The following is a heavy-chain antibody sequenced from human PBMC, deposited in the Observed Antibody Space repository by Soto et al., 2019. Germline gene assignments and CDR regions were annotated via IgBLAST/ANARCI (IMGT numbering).Heavy chain of an antibody. CDR1: GFTFSTYS. Sequence: ESGGGLVQPGGSLRLSCAASGFTFSTYSMNWVRQAPGKGLEWVSYISTTGSTIYYADSVKGRFTISRDNAKNSLYLQMTSLRAEYTAVYYCARYKGYCSGGSCYYYYYMDVWGKGTTVTFSS. J-gene: IGHJ6*03. CDR3: ARYKGYCSGGSCYYYYYMDV. V-gene: IGHV3-48*01. CDR2: ISTTGSTI. D-gene: IGHD2-15*01.